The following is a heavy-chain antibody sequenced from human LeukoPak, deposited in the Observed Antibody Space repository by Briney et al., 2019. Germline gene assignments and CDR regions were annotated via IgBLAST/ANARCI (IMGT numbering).Heavy chain of an antibody. CDR2: ISTYNGNT. D-gene: IGHD3-22*01. CDR1: GYAFTSYG. J-gene: IGHJ6*02. CDR3: ARDGYYYDSSGLYYYGMDV. Sequence: ASVKVSCKASGYAFTSYGISWVRQAPGQGLEWMGWISTYNGNTNNAQKLQGRVTMTTDTSTSTAYMELRSLRSDDTAVYYCARDGYYYDSSGLYYYGMDVWGQGTTVTVSS. V-gene: IGHV1-18*01.